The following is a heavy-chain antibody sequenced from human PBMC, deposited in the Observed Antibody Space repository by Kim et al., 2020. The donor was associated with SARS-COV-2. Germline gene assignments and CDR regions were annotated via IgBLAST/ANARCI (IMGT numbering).Heavy chain of an antibody. J-gene: IGHJ4*02. CDR1: GGSISSYY. V-gene: IGHV4-59*01. CDR2: IYYSGST. D-gene: IGHD6-19*01. Sequence: SETLSLTCTVSGGSISSYYWSWIRQPPGKGLEWIGYIYYSGSTNYNPSLKSRVTISLDTSKNQFSLKLSSVTAADTAVYYCARVMSSGWYPRFDYWGQGTLVTVSS. CDR3: ARVMSSGWYPRFDY.